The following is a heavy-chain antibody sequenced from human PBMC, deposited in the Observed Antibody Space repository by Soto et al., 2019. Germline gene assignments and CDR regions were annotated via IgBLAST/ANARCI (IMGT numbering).Heavy chain of an antibody. CDR1: GFTFSNAR. CDR3: TTSTVEYYYYYYGMDV. CDR2: IKSKTDGGTT. Sequence: GGSLRLSCAASGFTFSNARMSWVRQAPGKGLEWVGRIKSKTDGGTTDYAAPVKGRFTISRDDSKNTLYLQMNSLKTEDTAVYYCTTSTVEYYYYYYGMDVWGQGXTVTVSS. J-gene: IGHJ6*02. D-gene: IGHD4-4*01. V-gene: IGHV3-15*01.